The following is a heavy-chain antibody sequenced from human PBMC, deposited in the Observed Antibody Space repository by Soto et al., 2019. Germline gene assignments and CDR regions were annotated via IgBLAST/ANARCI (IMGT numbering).Heavy chain of an antibody. J-gene: IGHJ5*02. CDR1: GASMNGYH. Sequence: SDTLSLTCTVSGASMNGYHWSWIRQPAGKGLEWIGHIHSSGSTNYNPSLKSRVTMSVDTSKNQFSLRLMSLTAADTAVYYCARDQGVAAAGITWFDPWGQGSLVTVSS. CDR2: IHSSGST. D-gene: IGHD6-13*01. V-gene: IGHV4-4*07. CDR3: ARDQGVAAAGITWFDP.